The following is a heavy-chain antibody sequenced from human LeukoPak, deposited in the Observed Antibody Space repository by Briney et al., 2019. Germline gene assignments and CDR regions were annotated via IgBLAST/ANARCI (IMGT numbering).Heavy chain of an antibody. CDR3: ARDYCSSTSCYWMQFLPIDY. Sequence: GGSLRLSCAASGFTFSSYAMGWVRQAPGKGLEWVSGIGGSGGSTYYADSVKGRFTISRDNSKNTLYLQMNSLRAEDTAVYYCARDYCSSTSCYWMQFLPIDYWGQGTLVTVSS. CDR1: GFTFSSYA. V-gene: IGHV3-23*01. D-gene: IGHD2-2*01. CDR2: IGGSGGST. J-gene: IGHJ4*02.